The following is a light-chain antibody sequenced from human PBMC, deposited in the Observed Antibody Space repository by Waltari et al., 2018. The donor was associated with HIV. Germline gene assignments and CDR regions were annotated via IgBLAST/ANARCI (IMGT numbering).Light chain of an antibody. CDR2: AAS. J-gene: IGKJ5*01. CDR1: QSVSSY. CDR3: QVRSNWTIII. V-gene: IGKV3-11*01. Sequence: EIVLTQSPATLSLSPGVRVTLSCRASQSVSSYLAWIQNKPGQAHRLLISAASKRATGIPARLSGSGCGTDFTLSISNRQPEDFAVYYCQVRSNWTIIIFGQGTRLEIK.